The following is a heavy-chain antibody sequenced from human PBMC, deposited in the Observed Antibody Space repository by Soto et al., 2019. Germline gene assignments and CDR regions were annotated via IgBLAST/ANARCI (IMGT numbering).Heavy chain of an antibody. Sequence: QSGGSLRLSCTASGFTFSSHAMTWVRQAPGKGLEWVSGLSDSGGSTYYADSVKGRFTISRDNSMNTLYLQMNTLRAEDTAVYYCAKVSSSWYAGFFDLWGQGTLVTVSS. CDR3: AKVSSSWYAGFFDL. CDR2: LSDSGGST. CDR1: GFTFSSHA. V-gene: IGHV3-23*01. J-gene: IGHJ4*02. D-gene: IGHD6-13*01.